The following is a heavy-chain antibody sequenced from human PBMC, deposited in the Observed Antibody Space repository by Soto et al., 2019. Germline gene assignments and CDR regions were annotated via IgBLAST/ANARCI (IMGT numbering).Heavy chain of an antibody. D-gene: IGHD1-26*01. CDR2: IYPGDSET. Sequence: PGESLKISFTGSGYIFTSYWIGGVRQMPGKGLEWVGFIYPGDSETRYSPSFEGHVTISADRSSKTAYLQWRGLKASDPATYYCERHRRAIVATTDPLDIWGQGTKVTVSS. CDR3: ERHRRAIVATTDPLDI. J-gene: IGHJ3*02. V-gene: IGHV5-51*01. CDR1: GYIFTSYW.